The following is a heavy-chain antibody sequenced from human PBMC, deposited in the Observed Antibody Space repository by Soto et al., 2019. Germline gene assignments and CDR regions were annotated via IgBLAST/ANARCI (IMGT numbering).Heavy chain of an antibody. CDR1: GGSISSNNYY. CDR3: AKTLGCSGGSCYSPFDS. Sequence: QLQLQESGPGLVKPSETLSLTCTVSGGSISSNNYYWGWIRQPPGKGLEWIGTIYYSGSTYYNPSPKSRVTISVDTSMSQFSLKVSSVTAADTAVYYCAKTLGCSGGSCYSPFDSWGQGTLVTVSS. V-gene: IGHV4-39*01. CDR2: IYYSGST. D-gene: IGHD2-15*01. J-gene: IGHJ4*02.